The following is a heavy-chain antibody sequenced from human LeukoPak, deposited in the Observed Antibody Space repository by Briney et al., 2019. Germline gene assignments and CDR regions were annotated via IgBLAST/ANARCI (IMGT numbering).Heavy chain of an antibody. V-gene: IGHV1-46*01. CDR2: IHPSGGST. J-gene: IGHJ4*02. CDR1: GYTFSTYY. Sequence: ASVKVSCKASGYTFSTYYMHWVRQAPGQGLEWMGIIHPSGGSTSYAQKFQGRVTMTRDTSTSTVYMELSGLRSEDTAVYYCARDLSSSCYLHYWGQGTLVTVSS. D-gene: IGHD2-2*01. CDR3: ARDLSSSCYLHY.